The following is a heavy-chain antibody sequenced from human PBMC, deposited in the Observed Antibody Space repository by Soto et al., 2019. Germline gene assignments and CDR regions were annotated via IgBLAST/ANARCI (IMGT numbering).Heavy chain of an antibody. V-gene: IGHV1-58*01. CDR1: GFTFTSSA. CDR2: IVVGSGNT. Sequence: SVKVSCKASGFTFTSSAVQWVRQARGQRLEWIGWIVVGSGNTNYAQKFQERVTITRDMSTSTAYMELSSLRSEDTALYYCPETAYDILTGYYPFQYYYYYGMDVWGQGTTVTVSS. D-gene: IGHD3-9*01. CDR3: PETAYDILTGYYPFQYYYYYGMDV. J-gene: IGHJ6*02.